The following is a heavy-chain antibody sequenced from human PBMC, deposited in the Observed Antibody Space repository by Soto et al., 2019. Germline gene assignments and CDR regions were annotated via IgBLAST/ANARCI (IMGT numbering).Heavy chain of an antibody. CDR1: GGTSTIYT. CDR3: ATDKYGAGRVGVHF. CDR2: IVPTLRIT. V-gene: IGHV1-69*08. D-gene: IGHD3-3*02. J-gene: IGHJ4*02. Sequence: QVQLVQSGAEVKKPGASLRVSCETSGGTSTIYTITWVRQAPGQGLQWMGRIVPTLRITNYAQEFQGRLTITADSSTSTAHIELTSLTSEDTAVYYCATDKYGAGRVGVHFWGQGTLVTVSS.